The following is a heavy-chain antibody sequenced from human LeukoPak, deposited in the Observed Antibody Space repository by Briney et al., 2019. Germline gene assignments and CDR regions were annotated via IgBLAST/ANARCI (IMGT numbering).Heavy chain of an antibody. CDR1: FTXXX. V-gene: IGHV1-2*02. CDR3: ARAITAAGTTRGKYFDY. J-gene: IGHJ4*02. D-gene: IGHD6-13*01. Sequence: FTXXXXHWVXQXXGQGVEWRGWINPNSGGTNYAQKFQGRVTMTRDTSISTAYMELSTLRSDDTAVYYCARAITAAGTTRGKYFDYWGQGTLVTVSS. CDR2: INPNSGGT.